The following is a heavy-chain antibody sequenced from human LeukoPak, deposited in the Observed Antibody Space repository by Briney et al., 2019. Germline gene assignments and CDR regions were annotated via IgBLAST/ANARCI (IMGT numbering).Heavy chain of an antibody. D-gene: IGHD6-19*01. J-gene: IGHJ4*02. CDR1: GASISGYY. CDR2: IYYSGST. V-gene: IGHV4-59*01. Sequence: PSETLSLTCIVSGASISGYYWSWIRQPPGKGLECIGYIYYSGSTNYNPSLKSRVTISVDTPKNQFSLKLSSVIAADAAVYYCARVNSSGFDYWGQGTLVTVSS. CDR3: ARVNSSGFDY.